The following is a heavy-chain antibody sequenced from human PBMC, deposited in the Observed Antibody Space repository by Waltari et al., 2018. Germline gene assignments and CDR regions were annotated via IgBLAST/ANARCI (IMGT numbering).Heavy chain of an antibody. D-gene: IGHD5-12*01. J-gene: IGHJ3*01. CDR2: ISYTGAT. V-gene: IGHV4-39*01. Sequence: QLQLQESAPGLCKPSETLALACRVSGGPTPTHRHYWGWIRQTPGQGLEWIGTISYTGATYSNPSLRGRLTLSRDTTTSQLSLKVGSVNAADTAVYFCATYIGASVGTAAFDVWGQGTMVTVSS. CDR1: GGPTPTHRHY. CDR3: ATYIGASVGTAAFDV.